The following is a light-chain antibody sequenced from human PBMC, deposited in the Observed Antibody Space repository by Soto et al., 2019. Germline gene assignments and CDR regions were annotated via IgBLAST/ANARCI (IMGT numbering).Light chain of an antibody. V-gene: IGKV3-20*01. CDR1: QSVSSSY. CDR3: QQYGSSPSLT. J-gene: IGKJ4*01. CDR2: GAS. Sequence: EIVLTQSPGTLSLSPGERATLSCLASQSVSSSYIAWYQQKPGQAPSLLIYGASSRATGIAVRFSCSGSGTDFALTISRLEPEDFAVYYYQQYGSSPSLTFGGGTKVDIK.